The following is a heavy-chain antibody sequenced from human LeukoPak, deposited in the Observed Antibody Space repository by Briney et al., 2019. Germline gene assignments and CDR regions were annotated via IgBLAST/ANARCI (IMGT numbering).Heavy chain of an antibody. CDR3: AKSKDIVVVVAVNFDY. Sequence: PGGSLRLSCAASGFTFSSYAMSWVRQAPGKGLEWVSAISGSGGSTYYADSVKGRFTISRDNSKNTLYLQMNSLRAEDTAVYYCAKSKDIVVVVAVNFDYWGQGTLVTVSS. CDR1: GFTFSSYA. D-gene: IGHD2-15*01. CDR2: ISGSGGST. J-gene: IGHJ4*02. V-gene: IGHV3-23*01.